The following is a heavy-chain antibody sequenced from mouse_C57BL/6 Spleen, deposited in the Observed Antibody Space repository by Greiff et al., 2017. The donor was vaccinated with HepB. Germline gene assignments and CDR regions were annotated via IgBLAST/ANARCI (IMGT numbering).Heavy chain of an antibody. D-gene: IGHD1-1*01. CDR3: ARTVVASHYFDY. CDR1: GYTFTSYG. Sequence: VKVVESGAELARPGASVKLSCKASGYTFTSYGISWVKQRTGQGLEWIGEIYPRSGNTYYNEKFKGKATLTADKSSSTAYMELRSLTSEDSAVYFCARTVVASHYFDYWGQGTTLTVSS. CDR2: IYPRSGNT. J-gene: IGHJ2*01. V-gene: IGHV1-81*01.